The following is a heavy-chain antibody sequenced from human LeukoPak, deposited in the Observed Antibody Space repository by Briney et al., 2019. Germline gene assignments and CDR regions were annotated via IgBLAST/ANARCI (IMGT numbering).Heavy chain of an antibody. V-gene: IGHV1-2*02. Sequence: ASVRVSCTASGYIFTGYYMHWVRQAPGQGLEWMGWINPNSGDTNFAQNFQGRVTMTRDTSISTAYMELSRLTSDDTAVYYCARKGYAFDIWGQGKMVIVSS. CDR2: INPNSGDT. CDR1: GYIFTGYY. J-gene: IGHJ3*02. CDR3: ARKGYAFDI.